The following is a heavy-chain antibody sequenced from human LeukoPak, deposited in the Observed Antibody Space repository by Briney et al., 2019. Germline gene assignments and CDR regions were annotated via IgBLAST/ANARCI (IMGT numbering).Heavy chain of an antibody. CDR3: ASNLRIATRPLDF. CDR2: ISYDGSNK. D-gene: IGHD6-6*01. Sequence: GGSLRLSCAASGFTFSSYAMHWVRQAPGKGLEWVAVISYDGSNKYYADSVKGRFTISRDNAKNTLYLQMNSLRVEDTAVCYCASNLRIATRPLDFWGQGTLVTVSS. CDR1: GFTFSSYA. V-gene: IGHV3-30-3*01. J-gene: IGHJ4*02.